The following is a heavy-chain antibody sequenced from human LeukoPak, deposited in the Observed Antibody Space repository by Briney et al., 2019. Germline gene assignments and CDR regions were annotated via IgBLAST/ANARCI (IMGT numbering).Heavy chain of an antibody. CDR3: ARDPGVYGDYEGN. V-gene: IGHV3-74*01. D-gene: IGHD4-17*01. CDR1: GFTLSSHW. Sequence: GGSLRLSCAASGFTLSSHWMHWVRQAPGKGLVWVSRINTDGSSTTYADSVKGRFTISRDNAKNSLYLQMNSLRAEDTAVYYCARDPGVYGDYEGNWGQGTLVTVSS. CDR2: INTDGSST. J-gene: IGHJ4*02.